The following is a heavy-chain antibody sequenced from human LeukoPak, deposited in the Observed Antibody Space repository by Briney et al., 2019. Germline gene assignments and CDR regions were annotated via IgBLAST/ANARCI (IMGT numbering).Heavy chain of an antibody. J-gene: IGHJ4*02. V-gene: IGHV3-21*01. CDR3: ARGTGNSFDR. CDR2: VTASGTLK. Sequence: WVRQPPGKGLEWVSSVTASGTLKYYADSVAGRFTISRDSAQNSVSLQMNSLKAEDTAVYYCARGTGNSFDRWGQGILVTVSS. D-gene: IGHD3-9*01.